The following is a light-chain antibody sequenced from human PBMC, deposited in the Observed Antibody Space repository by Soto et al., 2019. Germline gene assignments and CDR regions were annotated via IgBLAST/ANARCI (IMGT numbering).Light chain of an antibody. CDR2: DAS. Sequence: DIQMTQSPSTLSASVGDRVTITCRASQSISSWLAWYQQKPGKAPKLLIYDASSLESGVPSRFSGSGSGTEFTLTISSLQPDDFATYYCQPWNKGWTCGQGTKVDIK. V-gene: IGKV1-5*01. J-gene: IGKJ1*01. CDR1: QSISSW. CDR3: QPWNKGWT.